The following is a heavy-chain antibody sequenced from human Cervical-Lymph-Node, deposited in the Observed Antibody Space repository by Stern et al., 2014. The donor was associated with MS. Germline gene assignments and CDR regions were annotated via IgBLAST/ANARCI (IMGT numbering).Heavy chain of an antibody. CDR3: ARGSRGMDV. J-gene: IGHJ6*02. Sequence: VQLVASGGGVVQPGRSLRVSCAGSGFTFSSYPLYWVRPAPGKGLEWVGVITYDGSNTHYEDSVKGRFTLSRDNSKNTVSLQMSSLTTEDTAVYFCARGSRGMDVWGQGTTVTVSS. CDR1: GFTFSSYP. V-gene: IGHV3-30-3*01. D-gene: IGHD3-10*01. CDR2: ITYDGSNT.